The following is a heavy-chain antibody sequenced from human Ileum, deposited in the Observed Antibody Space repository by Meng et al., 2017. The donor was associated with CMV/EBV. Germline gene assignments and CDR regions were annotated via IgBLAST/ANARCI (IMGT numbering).Heavy chain of an antibody. V-gene: IGHV4-4*07. Sequence: QWQLQESGPGLVKPSETLSLTCTVSGGSVNNYYWSWIRQSAGKGLEWIGRFYSSDTYNYHPSLDSRVTMSLDTSKNQFSLRLNSVTAADAAVYYCVTADHHAIKYWGQGTLVTVSS. J-gene: IGHJ4*02. CDR2: FYSSDTY. CDR1: GGSVNNYY. D-gene: IGHD5-12*01. CDR3: VTADHHAIKY.